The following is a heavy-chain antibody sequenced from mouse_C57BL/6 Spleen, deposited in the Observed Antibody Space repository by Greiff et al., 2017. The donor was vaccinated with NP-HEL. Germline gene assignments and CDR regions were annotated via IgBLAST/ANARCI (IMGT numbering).Heavy chain of an antibody. V-gene: IGHV1-82*01. Sequence: VQLQQSGPELVKPGASVKISCKASGYAFSSSWMNWVKQRPGKGLEWIGRIYPGDGDTNSNGKFKGKATLTADKSASTAYMQLSSLTSDDSAVYFCAREEKAGFAYGGQGTLVTVSA. J-gene: IGHJ3*01. CDR1: GYAFSSSW. CDR2: IYPGDGDT. CDR3: AREEKAGFAY.